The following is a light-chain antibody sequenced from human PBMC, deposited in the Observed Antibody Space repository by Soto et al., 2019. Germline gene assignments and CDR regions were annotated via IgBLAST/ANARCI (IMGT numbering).Light chain of an antibody. CDR2: EVI. CDR1: SSDVGSYNL. J-gene: IGLJ1*01. V-gene: IGLV2-14*02. Sequence: QSALTQPASVSGSPGQSITISCTGTSSDVGSYNLVSWYQHHPGKAPKLMIYEVIKRPSGVPDRFSGSRSGNTASLTVSGLQAEDEADYYCSSYAGSNNLYVFGTGTQLTVL. CDR3: SSYAGSNNLYV.